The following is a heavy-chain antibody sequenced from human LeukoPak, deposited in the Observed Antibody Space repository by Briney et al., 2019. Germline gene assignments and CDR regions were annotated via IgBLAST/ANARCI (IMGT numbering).Heavy chain of an antibody. Sequence: TGGSLRLSCAASGFTFSSYAMSWVRQAPGKGLEWVSAISGSGGSTYYADSVKGRFTISRDNSKNTLDLQMNSLRAEDTAVYYCARVSFTGEYSSSYYFDYWGQGTLVTVSS. CDR1: GFTFSSYA. D-gene: IGHD6-6*01. J-gene: IGHJ4*02. V-gene: IGHV3-23*01. CDR3: ARVSFTGEYSSSYYFDY. CDR2: ISGSGGST.